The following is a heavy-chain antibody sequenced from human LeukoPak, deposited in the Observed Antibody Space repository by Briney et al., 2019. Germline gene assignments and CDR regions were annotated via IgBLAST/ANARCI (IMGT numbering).Heavy chain of an antibody. CDR1: EFSVGSNY. CDR3: ASALSGGWWESHDAFDI. V-gene: IGHV3-66*01. J-gene: IGHJ3*02. Sequence: PGGSLRLSCAASEFSVGSNYMTWVRQAPGKGLEWVSLIYSGGSTYYADSVKGRFTISRDNSKNTLYLQMNSLRAEDTAVYYCASALSGGWWESHDAFDIWGQGTMVTVSS. CDR2: IYSGGST. D-gene: IGHD6-19*01.